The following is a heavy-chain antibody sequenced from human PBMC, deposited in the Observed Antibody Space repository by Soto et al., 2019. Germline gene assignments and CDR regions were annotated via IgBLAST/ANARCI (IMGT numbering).Heavy chain of an antibody. CDR1: GGSISSYY. Sequence: SETLSLTCTVSGGSISSYYWSWIRQPPGKGLEWIGYIYYSGSTTYNPSLKSRVTISVDTSKNQFSLKLSSVTAADTAVYYCARQTPHYYGSGSYYPFDYWGQGTLVTVSS. J-gene: IGHJ4*02. CDR3: ARQTPHYYGSGSYYPFDY. CDR2: IYYSGST. D-gene: IGHD3-10*01. V-gene: IGHV4-59*01.